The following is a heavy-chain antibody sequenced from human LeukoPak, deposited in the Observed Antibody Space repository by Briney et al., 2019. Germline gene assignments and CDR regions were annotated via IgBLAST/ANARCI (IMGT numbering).Heavy chain of an antibody. CDR1: GFTFSNE. D-gene: IGHD2-2*02. V-gene: IGHV3-48*03. J-gene: IGHJ4*02. CDR3: ARVWGVYLGAGFGY. CDR2: ISSSGSTI. Sequence: PGGSLRLSCAASGFTFSNEMNWVRQAPGEGLEWVSYISSSGSTIYYADSVKGRFTISRDNAKNSLYLQMNSLRAEDTALYYCARVWGVYLGAGFGYWGQGTLVTVSS.